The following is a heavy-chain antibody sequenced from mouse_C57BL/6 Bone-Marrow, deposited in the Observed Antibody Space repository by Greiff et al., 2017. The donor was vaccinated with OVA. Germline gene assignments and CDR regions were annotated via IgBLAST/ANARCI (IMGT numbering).Heavy chain of an antibody. CDR3: ASSYYGRRTVDY. CDR2: IYPGSGST. CDR1: GYTFTSYW. J-gene: IGHJ2*01. Sequence: QVQLQQPGAELVKPGASVKMSCKASGYTFTSYWITWVKQRPGQGLEWIGDIYPGSGSTNYNEKFKSKATLTVDTSSSTAYMQLSSLTSEDSAVYYCASSYYGRRTVDYWGQGTTLTVSS. V-gene: IGHV1-55*01. D-gene: IGHD1-1*01.